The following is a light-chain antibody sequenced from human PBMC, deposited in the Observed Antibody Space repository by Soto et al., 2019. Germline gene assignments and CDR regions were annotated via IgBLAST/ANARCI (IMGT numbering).Light chain of an antibody. CDR2: EVS. CDR1: SSDVGTYNF. J-gene: IGLJ2*01. CDR3: SSYTSSSTLV. Sequence: QSALTQPASVSGSPGQSVTISCTGTSSDVGTYNFVSWYQQHPGKVPKLMIYEVSERPSGVSHRFSGSKSGNTASLTISGLQAEDEADYYCSSYTSSSTLVFGGGTKLTVL. V-gene: IGLV2-14*01.